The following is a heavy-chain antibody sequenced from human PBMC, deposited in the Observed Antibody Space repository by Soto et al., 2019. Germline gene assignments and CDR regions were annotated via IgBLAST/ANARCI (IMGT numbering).Heavy chain of an antibody. D-gene: IGHD3-22*01. Sequence: QVQLVQSGAEVKKPGASVKVSCKASGYTFTSYGVSWVRQAPGQGLEWMGWISAYNGNTNYAQKLQGRVTMTTDTSTSTAYMELRSLRSDDTAVYYCARDRLPMIVTSPPFDYWGQGTLVTVSS. J-gene: IGHJ4*02. CDR3: ARDRLPMIVTSPPFDY. V-gene: IGHV1-18*01. CDR1: GYTFTSYG. CDR2: ISAYNGNT.